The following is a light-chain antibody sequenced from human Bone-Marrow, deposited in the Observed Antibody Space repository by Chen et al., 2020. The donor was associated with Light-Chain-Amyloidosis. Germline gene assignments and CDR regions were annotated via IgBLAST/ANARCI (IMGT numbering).Light chain of an antibody. CDR3: QVWDRSSDRPV. J-gene: IGLJ3*02. CDR2: DDS. CDR1: NIGSTS. Sequence: SYVLTQPSSVSVAPGPTATMACGGNNIGSTSVHWYQQTPGQAPLLVVYDDSDRPSGIPERLSGSNSGNTATLTISRVEAWDEADYYCQVWDRSSDRPVFGGGTKLTVL. V-gene: IGLV3-21*02.